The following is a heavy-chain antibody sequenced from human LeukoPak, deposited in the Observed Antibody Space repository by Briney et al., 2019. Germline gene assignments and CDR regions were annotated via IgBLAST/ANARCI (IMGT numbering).Heavy chain of an antibody. V-gene: IGHV3-21*01. Sequence: GGSLRLSCAASGFTFSTYSMNWVRQAPGRGLERVSSINSGGYIYYADSVKGRFTIPRDNAQNSLYLQMNSLRAEDTAVYYCAREGGYCFGAGCRYFDYWGQGTLVTVSS. J-gene: IGHJ4*02. CDR2: INSGGYI. CDR1: GFTFSTYS. D-gene: IGHD2-15*01. CDR3: AREGGYCFGAGCRYFDY.